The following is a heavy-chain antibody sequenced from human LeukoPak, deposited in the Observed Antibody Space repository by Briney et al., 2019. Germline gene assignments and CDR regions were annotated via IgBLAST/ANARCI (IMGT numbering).Heavy chain of an antibody. CDR2: INPNSGGT. V-gene: IGHV1-2*02. CDR1: GYTFTGYY. J-gene: IGHJ4*02. Sequence: GASVKVSCKASGYTFTGYYMHWVRQAPGQGLEWMGWINPNSGGTNYAQKFQGRVTMTRDTSISTAYMELSRLRSDDTAVYYCAREEFDAAGLPYYFDYWGQGTLVTVSS. D-gene: IGHD6-13*01. CDR3: AREEFDAAGLPYYFDY.